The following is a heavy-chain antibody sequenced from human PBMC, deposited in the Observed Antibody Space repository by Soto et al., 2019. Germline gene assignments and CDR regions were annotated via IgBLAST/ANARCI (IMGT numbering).Heavy chain of an antibody. Sequence: SETLCLTCTVTGGSISTFLWNWIRQPPGKGLEWIGSIYYSGSTNYNPSLNSRVTISVDTSKNQFSLKLSSVTAADTAVYYCARDNIVLVPAATERIGWFDPWGQGTLVTVS. D-gene: IGHD2-2*01. V-gene: IGHV4-59*12. CDR1: GGSISTFL. CDR3: ARDNIVLVPAATERIGWFDP. CDR2: IYYSGST. J-gene: IGHJ5*02.